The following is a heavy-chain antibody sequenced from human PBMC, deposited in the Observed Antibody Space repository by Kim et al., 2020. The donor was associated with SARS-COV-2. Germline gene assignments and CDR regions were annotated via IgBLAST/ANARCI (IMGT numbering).Heavy chain of an antibody. V-gene: IGHV3-49*02. J-gene: IGHJ4*02. CDR3: TRWDYDSSGYYYGFDY. D-gene: IGHD3-22*01. Sequence: SVKGRFTISRDDSKSDAYLQMNSLKTEDTAVYYCTRWDYDSSGYYYGFDYWGQGTLVTVSS.